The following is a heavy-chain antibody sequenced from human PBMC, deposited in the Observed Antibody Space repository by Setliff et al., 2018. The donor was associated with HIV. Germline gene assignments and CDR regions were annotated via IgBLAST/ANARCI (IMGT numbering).Heavy chain of an antibody. D-gene: IGHD1-26*01. Sequence: ASVKVSCKASGYTFTTYAIHWVRQAPGQRLEWMGWINAGNGDTKYSQKFQGRFTITRDTSASTAYMELSSLRSDDTAVYYCARDGVEWELLRQALEYWGQGTLVTVSS. V-gene: IGHV1-3*01. CDR2: INAGNGDT. CDR1: GYTFTTYA. CDR3: ARDGVEWELLRQALEY. J-gene: IGHJ4*02.